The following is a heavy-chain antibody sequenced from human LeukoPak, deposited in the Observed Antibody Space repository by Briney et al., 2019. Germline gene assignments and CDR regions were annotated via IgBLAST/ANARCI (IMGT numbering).Heavy chain of an antibody. D-gene: IGHD6-19*01. V-gene: IGHV3-7*01. CDR2: IKHDGSEK. CDR3: AKGKDSVAGATNDY. Sequence: GGSLRLSCAASGLTLSGQWMNWVRQAPGQGLEWVANIKHDGSEKYYVDSVKGRFTISRDNAKNSLYLQMNSLRAEDTAVYYCAKGKDSVAGATNDYWGQGTLVTVSS. CDR1: GLTLSGQW. J-gene: IGHJ4*02.